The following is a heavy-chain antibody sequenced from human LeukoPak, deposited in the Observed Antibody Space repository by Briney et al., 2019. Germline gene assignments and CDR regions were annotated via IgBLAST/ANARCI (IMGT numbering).Heavy chain of an antibody. J-gene: IGHJ5*02. V-gene: IGHV3-30*03. CDR1: GFTFSSYG. CDR2: ISYDGSNK. Sequence: GGSLRLSCAASGFTFSSYGMHWVRQAPGKGLEWVAVISYDGSNKYYADSVKGRFTISRDNSKNTLYLQMNSLRAEDTAVYYCASLDIVVVPAVSWFDPWGQGTLVTVSS. CDR3: ASLDIVVVPAVSWFDP. D-gene: IGHD2-2*03.